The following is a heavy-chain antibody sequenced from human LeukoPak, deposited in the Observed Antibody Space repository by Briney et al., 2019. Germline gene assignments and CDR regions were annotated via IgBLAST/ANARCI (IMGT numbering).Heavy chain of an antibody. CDR2: IYSGGST. CDR3: ARGIGYSSSWSAYYYYGMDV. D-gene: IGHD6-13*01. Sequence: GGSLRLSCAASGFTVSSNYMSWVRQAPGKGLEWVSVIYSGGSTYYADSVKGRFTISRDNSKNTLYLQMNSLRAEDTAVYYCARGIGYSSSWSAYYYYGMDVWGQGTTVTVSS. J-gene: IGHJ6*02. CDR1: GFTVSSNY. V-gene: IGHV3-66*01.